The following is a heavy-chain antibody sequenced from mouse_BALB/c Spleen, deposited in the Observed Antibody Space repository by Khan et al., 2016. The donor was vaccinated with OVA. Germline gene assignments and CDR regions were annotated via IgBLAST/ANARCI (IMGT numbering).Heavy chain of an antibody. V-gene: IGHV1-20*02. Sequence: VQLKQSGPELVKPGASVKISYKASGYSFTGYFMNWVMQSHGKSLEWIGRINPHVGETLFNPKFKGKATLTVDESSSTAHMELRSLASEDSAVYYCARGYRSDFDYWGQGTTLTVSS. D-gene: IGHD1-1*01. CDR1: GYSFTGYF. CDR2: INPHVGET. J-gene: IGHJ2*01. CDR3: ARGYRSDFDY.